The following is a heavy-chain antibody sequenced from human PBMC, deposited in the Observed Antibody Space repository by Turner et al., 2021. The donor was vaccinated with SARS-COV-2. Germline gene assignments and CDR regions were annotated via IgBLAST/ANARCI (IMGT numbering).Heavy chain of an antibody. J-gene: IGHJ4*02. CDR2: IHHYGGT. CDR1: GGPFSGANW. CDR3: ARGGGYCLDY. D-gene: IGHD2-21*01. V-gene: IGHV4-4*02. Sequence: QVHLQESGPGLVRPSGTLSLTCTVSGGPFSGANWWNWVRQAPGKGLGWIGEIHHYGGTNYNPSLKSRVSISLDDSKRQFSLILNSATAADTAVYYCARGGGYCLDYWGQGMLVTVSS.